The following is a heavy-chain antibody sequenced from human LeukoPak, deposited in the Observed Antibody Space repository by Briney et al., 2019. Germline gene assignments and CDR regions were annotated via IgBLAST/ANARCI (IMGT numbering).Heavy chain of an antibody. V-gene: IGHV3-21*01. Sequence: GGSLRLSCAASGFTFSSYSMNSVRQAPGKGLEWVSSISSSSSYIYYADSVKGRFTISRDNAKSSLYLQMNSLRAEDTAVYYCATEGTNTWPRAAFDYWGRGTLVTVSS. CDR3: ATEGTNTWPRAAFDY. CDR1: GFTFSSYS. CDR2: ISSSSSYI. D-gene: IGHD2-15*01. J-gene: IGHJ4*02.